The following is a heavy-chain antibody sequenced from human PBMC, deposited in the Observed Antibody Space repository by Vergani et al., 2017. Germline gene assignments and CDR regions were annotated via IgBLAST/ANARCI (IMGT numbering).Heavy chain of an antibody. Sequence: QVQLQESGPGLVKPSETLSLTCTVSGGSISSYYWSWIRQPPGKGLEWIGYIYYSGSTNYNPSLKSRVTISVDTSKHQFSLKLSSVTAADTAVYYCARDGSIAAAGTDYYYGMDVWGQGTTVTVSS. CDR3: ARDGSIAAAGTDYYYGMDV. CDR1: GGSISSYY. CDR2: IYYSGST. J-gene: IGHJ6*02. D-gene: IGHD6-13*01. V-gene: IGHV4-59*01.